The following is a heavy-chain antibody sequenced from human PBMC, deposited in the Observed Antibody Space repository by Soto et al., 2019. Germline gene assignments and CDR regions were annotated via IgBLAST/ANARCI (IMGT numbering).Heavy chain of an antibody. CDR2: IGPSDSHT. CDR3: ARLSYYGSGSYYQYYFDY. Sequence: PGESLKISCKGSGYSFTSYWISWVRQMPGKGLEWMGRIGPSDSHTNYSPSFQGHVTISADKSISTAYLQWSSLKASDTAMYYCARLSYYGSGSYYQYYFDYWGQGTLVTVSS. D-gene: IGHD3-10*01. CDR1: GYSFTSYW. J-gene: IGHJ4*02. V-gene: IGHV5-10-1*01.